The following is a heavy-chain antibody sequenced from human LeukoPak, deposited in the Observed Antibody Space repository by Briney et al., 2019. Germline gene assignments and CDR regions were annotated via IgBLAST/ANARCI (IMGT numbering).Heavy chain of an antibody. CDR2: ISYDGSNK. CDR3: AKASGTYLYYFDY. CDR1: GFTFSSYA. V-gene: IGHV3-30*14. Sequence: PGGSLRLSCAASGFTFSSYAMHWVRQAPGKGLEWVAVISYDGSNKYYADSVKGRFTISRDNSKNSLYLQMNSLRAEDTALYYCAKASGTYLYYFDYWGQGTLVTVSS. J-gene: IGHJ4*02. D-gene: IGHD1-26*01.